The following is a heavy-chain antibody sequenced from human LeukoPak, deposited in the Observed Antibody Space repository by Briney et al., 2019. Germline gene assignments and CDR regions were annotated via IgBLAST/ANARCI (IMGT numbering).Heavy chain of an antibody. D-gene: IGHD3-10*01. CDR2: ISSSSSYI. Sequence: GGSLRLSCAASGFTFSSYSMNWVRQAPGKGLEWVSSISSSSSYIYYADSVKGRFTISRDNAKNSLYLQMNSVRAEDTAVYYCARDEGPMGAIDYWGQGTLVTVSS. J-gene: IGHJ4*02. CDR3: ARDEGPMGAIDY. CDR1: GFTFSSYS. V-gene: IGHV3-21*01.